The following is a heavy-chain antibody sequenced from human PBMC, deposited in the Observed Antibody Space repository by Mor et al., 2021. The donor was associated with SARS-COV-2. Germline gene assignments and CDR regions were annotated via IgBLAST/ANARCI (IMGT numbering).Heavy chain of an antibody. Sequence: LEWVAVIWDDGSNKYYADSVKGRFTISRDNSKNMLYLQMNSLRAEDTAVYYCARDGGWGGYQMDVWGNGTTVTVSS. J-gene: IGHJ6*03. CDR3: ARDGGWGGYQMDV. V-gene: IGHV3-33*01. D-gene: IGHD3-10*01. CDR2: IWDDGSNK.